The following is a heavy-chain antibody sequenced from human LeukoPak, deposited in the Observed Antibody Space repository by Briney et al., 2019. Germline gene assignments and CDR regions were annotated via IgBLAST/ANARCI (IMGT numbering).Heavy chain of an antibody. CDR3: ARGGYYDSSGYSMDV. J-gene: IGHJ6*03. V-gene: IGHV1-18*04. Sequence: ASVKVSCKASGYTFNSYYMHWVRQAPGQGLEWMGWISAYNGNTNYEQKLQGRVTMTRDTSTSTVYMELSSVRSEDTAVYYCARGGYYDSSGYSMDVWGKGTTVTISS. CDR1: GYTFNSYY. D-gene: IGHD3-22*01. CDR2: ISAYNGNT.